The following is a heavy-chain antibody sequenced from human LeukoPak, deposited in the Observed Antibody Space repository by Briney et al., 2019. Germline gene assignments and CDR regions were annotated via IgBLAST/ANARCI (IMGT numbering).Heavy chain of an antibody. CDR3: ARTNYGSGSYHNVY. CDR2: ISAYNGNT. D-gene: IGHD3-10*01. V-gene: IGHV1-18*01. CDR1: GYTFTSYG. Sequence: GASVKVSCKASGYTFTSYGISWVRQAPGQGLEWMGWISAYNGNTNYAQKLQGRVTMTTDTSTSTAYMELRSLRSDDTAVYYCARTNYGSGSYHNVYWGQGTLVTVSS. J-gene: IGHJ4*02.